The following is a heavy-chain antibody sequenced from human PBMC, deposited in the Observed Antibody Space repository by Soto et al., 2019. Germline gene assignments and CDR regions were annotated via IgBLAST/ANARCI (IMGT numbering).Heavy chain of an antibody. V-gene: IGHV3-9*01. D-gene: IGHD6-13*01. CDR2: ISWNSGSI. CDR3: AKDGDSSSFIRGMNWFDP. Sequence: EVQLVESGGGLVQPGRSLRLSCAASGFTFDDYAMHWVRQAPGKGLEWVSGISWNSGSIGYAGSVKGRFTISRDNAKNSLYLQMNSLRAEDTALYYCAKDGDSSSFIRGMNWFDPWGQGTLVTVSS. J-gene: IGHJ5*02. CDR1: GFTFDDYA.